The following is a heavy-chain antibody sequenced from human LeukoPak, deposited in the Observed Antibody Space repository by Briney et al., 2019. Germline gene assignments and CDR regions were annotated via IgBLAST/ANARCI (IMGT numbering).Heavy chain of an antibody. CDR3: AKDRVVVTAILRYGMDV. Sequence: GGSLRLSCAASGFAFSSYGMHWVRQAPGKGLEWVAVISYDGSNKYYADSVKGRFTISRDNSKNTLYLQMNSLRAEDTAVYYCAKDRVVVTAILRYGMDVWGQGTTVTVSS. CDR1: GFAFSSYG. CDR2: ISYDGSNK. J-gene: IGHJ6*02. D-gene: IGHD2-21*02. V-gene: IGHV3-30*18.